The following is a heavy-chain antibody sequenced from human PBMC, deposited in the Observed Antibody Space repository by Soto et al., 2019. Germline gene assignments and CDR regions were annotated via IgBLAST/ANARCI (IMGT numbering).Heavy chain of an antibody. D-gene: IGHD1-1*01. CDR1: GISLRTSGVG. Sequence: GSDPPLVNHTHTLTLTCTLSGISLRTSGVGLGWIRQTPGKALEWLALVYWNDDKHYSPSLKSRLTITKDTSKNQAILTMTNMDPVDTATYYCARGLATLAVVAFDIWGQGTVVTVSS. CDR3: ARGLATLAVVAFDI. CDR2: VYWNDDK. V-gene: IGHV2-5*01. J-gene: IGHJ3*02.